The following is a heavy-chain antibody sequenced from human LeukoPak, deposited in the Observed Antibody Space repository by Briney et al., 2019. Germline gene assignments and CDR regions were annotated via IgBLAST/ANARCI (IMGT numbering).Heavy chain of an antibody. CDR2: MIPIFGTA. CDR1: GGTFSSYA. D-gene: IGHD6-6*01. CDR3: ARGDTGSSWPIYYYYYMDV. Sequence: SVKVSCNASGGTFSSYAISWVRQAPGQGLEWMGRMIPIFGTANYAQKFQGRVTITTDESTSTAYMELSSLRSEDTAVYYCARGDTGSSWPIYYYYYMDVWGKGTTVTVSS. V-gene: IGHV1-69*05. J-gene: IGHJ6*03.